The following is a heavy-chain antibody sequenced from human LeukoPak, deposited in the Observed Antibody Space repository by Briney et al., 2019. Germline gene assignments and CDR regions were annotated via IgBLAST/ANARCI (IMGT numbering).Heavy chain of an antibody. V-gene: IGHV1-69*05. D-gene: IGHD1-26*01. J-gene: IGHJ4*02. CDR3: AREREREPFFDY. Sequence: ASVKVSCKASGGTFSSYAISWVRQAPGQGLEWMGRIIPIFGTANYAQKFQGRVTITTDESTSTAYMELSSLRSEDTAVYYCAREREREPFFDYWGQGTLVTVSS. CDR2: IIPIFGTA. CDR1: GGTFSSYA.